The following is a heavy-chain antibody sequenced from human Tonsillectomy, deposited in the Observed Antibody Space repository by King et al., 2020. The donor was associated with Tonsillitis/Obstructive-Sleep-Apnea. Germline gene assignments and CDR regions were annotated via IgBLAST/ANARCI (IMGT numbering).Heavy chain of an antibody. D-gene: IGHD2-21*01. V-gene: IGHV3-30*04. CDR2: ISLDGSNK. CDR1: GFTFSSYA. J-gene: IGHJ6*03. CDR3: ARDGDNSRYMDV. Sequence: VQLVESGGGVVQPERSLRLSCAASGFTFSSYAVHWVRQAPGKGLEWVAVISLDGSNKYYTGSARGRFTISRDNSKNTLYLQLNSLRVEDTAVYYCARDGDNSRYMDVWGKGTTVTVSS.